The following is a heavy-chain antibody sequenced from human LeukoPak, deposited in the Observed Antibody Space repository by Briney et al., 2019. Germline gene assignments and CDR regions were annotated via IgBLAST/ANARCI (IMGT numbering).Heavy chain of an antibody. CDR1: GFTVSSNY. D-gene: IGHD5-24*01. CDR2: IYSGGST. CDR3: ASCRNWAFDI. J-gene: IGHJ3*02. V-gene: IGHV3-53*01. Sequence: PGGSLRLSCAASGFTVSSNYMSWVRQAPGKGLEWVSVIYSGGSTYYADSGKGRFTISRDNSKNTLYLQVNTLRAGDTAVYYCASCRNWAFDIWGQGTMVTVS.